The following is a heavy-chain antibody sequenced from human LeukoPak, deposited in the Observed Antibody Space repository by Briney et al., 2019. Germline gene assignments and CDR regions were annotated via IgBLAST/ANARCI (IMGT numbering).Heavy chain of an antibody. CDR2: IYYSGST. D-gene: IGHD3-3*01. V-gene: IGHV4-59*01. CDR1: GGSISSYY. CDR3: ARAQRPEWFDYYYYYGMDV. Sequence: SETLSLTCTVSGGSISSYYWSWIRQPPGKGLEWIGYIYYSGSTNYNPSLKSRATISVDTSKNQFSLKLSSVTAADTAVYYCARAQRPEWFDYYYYYGMDVWGQGTTVTVSS. J-gene: IGHJ6*02.